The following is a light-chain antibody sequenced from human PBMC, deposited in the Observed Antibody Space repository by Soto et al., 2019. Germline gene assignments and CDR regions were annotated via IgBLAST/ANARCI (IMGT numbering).Light chain of an antibody. CDR2: GAS. Sequence: EIVLTQSPGTLSLSPGESATLSCRASQSVSSSYLAWYQQKPGQAPRLRIYGASSRATGIPDKFSGSGSGTDFTLTSSRLEPQVFAVYYCQQDSSSPQTFGQGTRLEIK. J-gene: IGKJ5*01. V-gene: IGKV3-20*01. CDR3: QQDSSSPQT. CDR1: QSVSSSY.